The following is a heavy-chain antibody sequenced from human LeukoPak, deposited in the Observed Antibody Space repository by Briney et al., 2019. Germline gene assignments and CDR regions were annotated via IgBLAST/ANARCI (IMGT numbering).Heavy chain of an antibody. CDR3: ARCTGTNSGYSFDY. Sequence: SETLSLTCAVSGYSISSGYYWSWIRQPPGKGLEWIGTIHHSGMTYYNPSLKSRVTISVDTSKNQFSLKLSSVTAAGTAVYYCARCTGTNSGYSFDYWGQGTLVTVSS. CDR1: GYSISSGYY. D-gene: IGHD7-27*01. J-gene: IGHJ4*01. CDR2: IHHSGMT. V-gene: IGHV4-38-2*01.